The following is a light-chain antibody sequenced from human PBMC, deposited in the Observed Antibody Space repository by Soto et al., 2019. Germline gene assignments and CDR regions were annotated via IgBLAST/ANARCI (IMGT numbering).Light chain of an antibody. V-gene: IGKV3-15*01. CDR2: GAS. Sequence: EIVMTQSPATLSVSPGERATLSCRASQSVRSNLAWYQQKPGQAPRLLMYGASTRATGIPARFSGSGSGTDFTLTISSLQSEDFAVYYCQQYNNWWTFGQGTKVEIK. CDR1: QSVRSN. CDR3: QQYNNWWT. J-gene: IGKJ1*01.